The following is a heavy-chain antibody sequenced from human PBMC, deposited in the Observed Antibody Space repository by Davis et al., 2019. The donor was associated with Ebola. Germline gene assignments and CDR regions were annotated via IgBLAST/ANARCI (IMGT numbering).Heavy chain of an antibody. D-gene: IGHD3-16*01. CDR2: ISGFSGAT. CDR1: GYTFTNYG. J-gene: IGHJ4*02. Sequence: ASVKVSCKASGYTFTNYGITWVRQAPGQGLEWMGWISGFSGATNDARKFLGRVTMTTDTSTSTAYMELSSLTSDDTAVYYCARDGGNYGKFDYWGQGTLVTVSS. V-gene: IGHV1-18*01. CDR3: ARDGGNYGKFDY.